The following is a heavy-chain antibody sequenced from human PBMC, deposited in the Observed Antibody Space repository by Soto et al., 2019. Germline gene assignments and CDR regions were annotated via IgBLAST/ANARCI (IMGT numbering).Heavy chain of an antibody. CDR3: AGDLRYCSGGSCDWVRYFDC. J-gene: IGHJ4*02. V-gene: IGHV3-48*01. D-gene: IGHD2-15*01. CDR2: VSSSGNII. CDR1: AFTFSSFG. Sequence: GGSLRLSCAASAFTFSSFGMNWVRQAPGKGLEWVSYVSSSGNIIFYADSVKGRFTISRDNAKNSLYPQMNSLRGEDTAVYYCAGDLRYCSGGSCDWVRYFDCWGQGTLVTVSS.